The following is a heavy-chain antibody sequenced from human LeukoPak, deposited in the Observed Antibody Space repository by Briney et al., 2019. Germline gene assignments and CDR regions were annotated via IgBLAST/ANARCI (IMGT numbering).Heavy chain of an antibody. D-gene: IGHD3-22*01. CDR1: GFTFSSYA. CDR2: ISGSGGST. V-gene: IGHV3-23*01. Sequence: GGSLRLSCAASGFTFSSYAMSWVRQAPGKGLEWVSAISGSGGSTYYADSVKGRFTISRDNSKNTRYLQMNSLRAEDTAVYYCAKNVGITMIVVVRFDYWGQGTLVTVSS. CDR3: AKNVGITMIVVVRFDY. J-gene: IGHJ4*02.